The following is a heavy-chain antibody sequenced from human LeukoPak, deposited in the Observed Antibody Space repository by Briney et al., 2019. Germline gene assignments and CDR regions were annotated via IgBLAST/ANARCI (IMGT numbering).Heavy chain of an antibody. Sequence: PGGSLRLSCAASGFTFSSHYMHWVRQAPGKGLEYVSAISGNGVNTHYANSVKGRFTIPRDNSKNTMYLQMGSLSTEDTAVYYCARDTNREQDIWGQGTTVTVSS. D-gene: IGHD3-3*01. J-gene: IGHJ6*02. V-gene: IGHV3-64*01. CDR1: GFTFSSHY. CDR2: ISGNGVNT. CDR3: ARDTNREQDI.